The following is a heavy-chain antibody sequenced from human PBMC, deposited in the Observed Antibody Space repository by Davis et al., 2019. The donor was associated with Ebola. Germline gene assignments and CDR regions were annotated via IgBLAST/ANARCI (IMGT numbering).Heavy chain of an antibody. Sequence: GGSLRLSCAASGFTFSSYSMNWVRQAPGKGLEWVSSISSSSSYIYYADSVKGRFTISRDNAKNSLYLQMNSLRAEDTAVYCCARGGELDSSGYYFLPFDYWGQGTLVTVSS. CDR1: GFTFSSYS. CDR3: ARGGELDSSGYYFLPFDY. J-gene: IGHJ4*02. CDR2: ISSSSSYI. V-gene: IGHV3-21*01. D-gene: IGHD3-22*01.